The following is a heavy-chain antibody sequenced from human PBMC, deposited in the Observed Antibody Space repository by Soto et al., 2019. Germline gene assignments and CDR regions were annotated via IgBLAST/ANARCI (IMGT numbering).Heavy chain of an antibody. D-gene: IGHD1-26*01. CDR2: ISYDGSNK. Sequence: PGGSLRLSCAASGFTFSSYGMHWVRQAPGKGLEWVAVISYDGSNKYYADSVKGRFTISRDNSKNTLYLQMNSLRAEDTAVYYCAKYVRGGSLGWGQGTLVTVSS. V-gene: IGHV3-30*18. CDR3: AKYVRGGSLG. CDR1: GFTFSSYG. J-gene: IGHJ4*02.